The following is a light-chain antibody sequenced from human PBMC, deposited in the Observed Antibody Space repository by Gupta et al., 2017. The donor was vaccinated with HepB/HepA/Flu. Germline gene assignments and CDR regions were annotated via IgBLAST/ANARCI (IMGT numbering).Light chain of an antibody. CDR1: HFINTW. Sequence: DIQMIHSPSTLSSSVGDTGTITCRASHFINTWLAWYQQKPVKAPKVLISKASRVESGVPSRFSGGGSGTEFTLTITNPQRDEFATYFFQQYNDYWTFGQGTKVEIK. V-gene: IGKV1-5*03. CDR2: KAS. CDR3: QQYNDYWT. J-gene: IGKJ1*01.